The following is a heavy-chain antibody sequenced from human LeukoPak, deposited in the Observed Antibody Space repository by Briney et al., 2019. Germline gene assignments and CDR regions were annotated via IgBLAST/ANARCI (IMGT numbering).Heavy chain of an antibody. J-gene: IGHJ4*02. CDR2: ISAYNGNT. D-gene: IGHD2-21*02. Sequence: GASVKVSCKASGYTFTSYGISWVRQAPGLGLEWMGWISAYNGNTNYAQKLQGRVTMTTDTSTSTAYMELRSLRSDDTAVYYCARPLNCGGDCYSGMDYWGQGTLVTVSS. V-gene: IGHV1-18*01. CDR3: ARPLNCGGDCYSGMDY. CDR1: GYTFTSYG.